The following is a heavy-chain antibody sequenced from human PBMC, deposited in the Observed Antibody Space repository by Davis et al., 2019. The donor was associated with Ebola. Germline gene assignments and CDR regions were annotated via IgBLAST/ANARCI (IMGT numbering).Heavy chain of an antibody. D-gene: IGHD2/OR15-2a*01. Sequence: GESLKISCAASGFPFSGSAMHWVRQASGKGLEWVGRIRDKANSFATAYAASVKGRFTISRDDSKNTAYLQMNSLKTEDTAVYYCIRQSSNIDYWGQGTLVTVSS. CDR1: GFPFSGSA. CDR3: IRQSSNIDY. V-gene: IGHV3-73*01. CDR2: IRDKANSFAT. J-gene: IGHJ4*02.